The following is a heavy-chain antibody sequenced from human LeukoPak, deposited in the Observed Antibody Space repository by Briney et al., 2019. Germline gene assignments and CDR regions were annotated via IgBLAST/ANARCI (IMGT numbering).Heavy chain of an antibody. V-gene: IGHV3-23*01. Sequence: PGGSLRLSCAASGFSFSIYAMSWVRQAPGKGLEWVSAISGSGGSTYYADSVKGRFTISRDNSKNTLYLQMNSLRAEDTAVYYCAKGVAGLYYFDYWGQGTLVTVSS. D-gene: IGHD6-19*01. CDR1: GFSFSIYA. CDR2: ISGSGGST. J-gene: IGHJ4*02. CDR3: AKGVAGLYYFDY.